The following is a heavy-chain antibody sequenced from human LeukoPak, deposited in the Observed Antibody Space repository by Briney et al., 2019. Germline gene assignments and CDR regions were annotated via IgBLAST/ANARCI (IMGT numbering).Heavy chain of an antibody. D-gene: IGHD6-19*01. CDR3: ATGWSSGWYLFDY. J-gene: IGHJ4*02. CDR2: IYHSGST. CDR1: GGSISSSNW. Sequence: SETLSLTCAVSGGSISSSNWWSWVRQPPGKGLEWIGEIYHSGSTNYNPSLKSRVTISVDTSKNQFSLKLSSVTAADTAVYYCATGWSSGWYLFDYWGQGTLVTVSS. V-gene: IGHV4-4*02.